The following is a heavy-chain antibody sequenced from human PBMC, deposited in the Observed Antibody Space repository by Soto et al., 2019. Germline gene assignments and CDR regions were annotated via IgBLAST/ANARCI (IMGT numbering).Heavy chain of an antibody. CDR2: ISSAGGAT. Sequence: DVQLLESGGGLVQPGGSLRLSCAASGFTFNTYAMGWVRQAPGKGLEWVSGISSAGGATYYADSVRGRFTVSRDNSKNTLYLQMNSLRAEDTAVYYCAKDSGRMSCYDYWGQGTLVTVSS. J-gene: IGHJ4*02. D-gene: IGHD2-15*01. V-gene: IGHV3-23*01. CDR3: AKDSGRMSCYDY. CDR1: GFTFNTYA.